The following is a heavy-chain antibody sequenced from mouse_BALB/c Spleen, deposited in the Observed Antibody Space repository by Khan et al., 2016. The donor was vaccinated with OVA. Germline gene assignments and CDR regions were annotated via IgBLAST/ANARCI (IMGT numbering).Heavy chain of an antibody. CDR3: VREGLRGVAMDY. V-gene: IGHV1S56*01. J-gene: IGHJ4*01. CDR2: IYPGDDST. D-gene: IGHD2-4*01. Sequence: QVQLKQSGPELVKPGALVKISCKASGYTFTSYNINWVKQRPGQGLEWIGWIYPGDDSTKYNEKFKGKATLTADTSSSTAYMQLSSLTSENSSDYCCVREGLRGVAMDYWGQRTSVTVSS. CDR1: GYTFTSYN.